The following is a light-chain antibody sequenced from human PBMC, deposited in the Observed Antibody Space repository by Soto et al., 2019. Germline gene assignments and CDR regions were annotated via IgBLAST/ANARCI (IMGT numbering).Light chain of an antibody. CDR2: GAS. Sequence: ESVLTQSPGTLSLSPGDRATLSCRASQYVSGSYFAWYQQKPGQAPRLLIYGASSRATGIPDRFSGSGSGTDFTLTINRLEPEDFVVYYCLQYGSAPPAYTFGQGPKLEIK. V-gene: IGKV3-20*01. CDR1: QYVSGSY. CDR3: LQYGSAPPAYT. J-gene: IGKJ2*01.